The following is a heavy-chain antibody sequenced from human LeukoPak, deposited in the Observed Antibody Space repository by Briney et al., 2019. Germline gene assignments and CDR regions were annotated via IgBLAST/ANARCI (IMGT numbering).Heavy chain of an antibody. J-gene: IGHJ3*02. Sequence: GGSLRLSCAASGFIFSSNSMNWVRQAPGKGPEWISYISISSSTIYYADSVKGRFTISRDNAKKSLYLQMNSLRAEDTAVYYCATSEGYCTTTSCYGGGAFDIWGQGTMVTVSS. D-gene: IGHD2-2*01. CDR3: ATSEGYCTTTSCYGGGAFDI. CDR1: GFIFSSNS. CDR2: ISISSSTI. V-gene: IGHV3-48*01.